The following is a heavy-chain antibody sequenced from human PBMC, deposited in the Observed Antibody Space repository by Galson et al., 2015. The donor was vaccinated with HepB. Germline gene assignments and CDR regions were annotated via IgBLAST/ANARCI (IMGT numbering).Heavy chain of an antibody. J-gene: IGHJ3*02. CDR1: GYSFTSYW. V-gene: IGHV5-10-1*01. CDR3: ARPGYSSGWRDAFDI. CDR2: IDPSDSYT. D-gene: IGHD6-19*01. Sequence: QSGAEVKKPGESLRISCKGSGYSFTSYWISWVRQMPGKGLEWMGRIDPSDSYTNYSPSFQGHVTISADKSISTAYLQWSSLKASDTAMYYCARPGYSSGWRDAFDIWGQGTMVTVSS.